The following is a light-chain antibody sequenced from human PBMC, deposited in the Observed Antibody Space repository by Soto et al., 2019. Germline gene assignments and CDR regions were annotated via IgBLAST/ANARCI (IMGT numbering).Light chain of an antibody. CDR2: EVS. J-gene: IGLJ1*01. CDR3: SAFATSRAYV. Sequence: QSALTQPASVSGSPGRSITISCTGTSIDVGAYNYVSWYQQQSGKAPKLLIHEVSNRPAGVSNRFSGSKSGNTASLTISGLQAEDEADYYCSAFATSRAYVFGIGTKV. CDR1: SIDVGAYNY. V-gene: IGLV2-14*01.